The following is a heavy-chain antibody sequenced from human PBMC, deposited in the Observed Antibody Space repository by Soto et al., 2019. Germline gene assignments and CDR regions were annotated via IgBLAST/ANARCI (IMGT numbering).Heavy chain of an antibody. Sequence: QVQLVQSGAAVKKPGASVKVSCKASEYTFTSYAMHWVRQAPGQRLEWMGWINAGNGNTKYSQKFQGRVTITRDTSASTAYMELSSLRSEDTAVYYCARYPGYSYGYNWGQGTLVTVSS. D-gene: IGHD5-18*01. V-gene: IGHV1-3*01. J-gene: IGHJ4*02. CDR1: EYTFTSYA. CDR3: ARYPGYSYGYN. CDR2: INAGNGNT.